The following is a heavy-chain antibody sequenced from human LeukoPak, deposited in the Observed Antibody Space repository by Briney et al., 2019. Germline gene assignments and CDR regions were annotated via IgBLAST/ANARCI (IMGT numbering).Heavy chain of an antibody. Sequence: ASVKVSFKAPGYTFTSYYMHWVRQAPGQGLEWMGIINPSGGSTSYAQKFQGRVTMTRDTSTSTVYMELSSLRSEDTAVYYCARDGGSGWGDWGQGTLVTVSS. CDR3: ARDGGSGWGD. CDR2: INPSGGST. V-gene: IGHV1-46*01. CDR1: GYTFTSYY. J-gene: IGHJ4*02. D-gene: IGHD6-19*01.